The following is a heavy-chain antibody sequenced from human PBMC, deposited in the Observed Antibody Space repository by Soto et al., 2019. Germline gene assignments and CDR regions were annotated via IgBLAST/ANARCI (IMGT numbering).Heavy chain of an antibody. D-gene: IGHD6-13*01. CDR2: IYPGDSET. CDR1: GYTFSNFW. J-gene: IGHJ4*01. V-gene: IGHV5-51*03. Sequence: GESLKISCQCSGYTFSNFWIAWVRQLPGKGLEYMGIIYPGDSETRYSPPFHGKVTISADRSIGTAYLQWSSLEASDSAFYFCARSPRSSPYFDYWGHGTLVTVSS. CDR3: ARSPRSSPYFDY.